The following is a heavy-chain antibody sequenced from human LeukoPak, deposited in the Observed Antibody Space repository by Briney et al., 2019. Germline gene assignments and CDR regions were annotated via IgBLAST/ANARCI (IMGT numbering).Heavy chain of an antibody. CDR2: INPNSGGT. D-gene: IGHD4-17*01. J-gene: IGHJ5*02. CDR3: ARDGMTTVTTGFDP. V-gene: IGHV1-2*02. Sequence: GASVKVSCKASGHTFTGYYMHWVRQAPGQGLEWMGWINPNSGGTNYAQKFQGRVTMTRDTSISTAYMELSRLRSDDTAVYYCARDGMTTVTTGFDPWGQGTLVTVSS. CDR1: GHTFTGYY.